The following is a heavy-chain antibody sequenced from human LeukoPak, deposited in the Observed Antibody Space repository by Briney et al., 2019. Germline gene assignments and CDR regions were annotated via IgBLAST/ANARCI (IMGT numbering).Heavy chain of an antibody. CDR2: IDAGGGDT. Sequence: PGGSLRLSCAASGFSFSSYAMTWVRQAPGKGLEWVSSIDAGGGDTYHSDSVKGRFTISRDNSMNTLYLQMYSLRADDTAVYYCGRPTKYWLVRGNGVDVWGQGTTVTVSS. CDR1: GFSFSSYA. D-gene: IGHD6-19*01. CDR3: GRPTKYWLVRGNGVDV. J-gene: IGHJ6*02. V-gene: IGHV3-23*01.